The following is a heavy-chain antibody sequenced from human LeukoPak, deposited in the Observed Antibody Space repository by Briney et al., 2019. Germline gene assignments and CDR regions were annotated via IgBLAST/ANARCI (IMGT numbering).Heavy chain of an antibody. CDR2: ISWNSGSI. CDR1: GFTFDDYA. D-gene: IGHD3-3*02. Sequence: PGRSLRPSCAASGFTFDDYAMHWVRQAPGKGLEWVSGISWNSGSIGYADSVKGRFTISRDNAKNSLYLQMNSLRAEDTALYHCAKDILARSKTPWAFDIWGQGTMVTVSS. CDR3: AKDILARSKTPWAFDI. J-gene: IGHJ3*02. V-gene: IGHV3-9*01.